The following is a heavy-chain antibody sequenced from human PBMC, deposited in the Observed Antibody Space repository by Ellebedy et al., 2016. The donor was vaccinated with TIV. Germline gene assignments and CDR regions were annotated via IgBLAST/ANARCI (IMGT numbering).Heavy chain of an antibody. J-gene: IGHJ3*02. D-gene: IGHD3-22*01. CDR1: GGSISTYY. Sequence: MPGGSLRLFCTVSGGSISTYYWSWIRQPPGKGLEWIGYIYYSGSTKHNPSLKSRVTMSVDTSKKQFSLNLSSVTAADTAVYYCATSYDSSGYYDDDAFDIWGQGTMVTVSS. CDR3: ATSYDSSGYYDDDAFDI. V-gene: IGHV4-59*01. CDR2: IYYSGST.